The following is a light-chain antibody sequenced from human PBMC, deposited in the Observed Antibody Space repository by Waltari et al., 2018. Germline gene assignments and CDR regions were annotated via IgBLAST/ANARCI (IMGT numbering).Light chain of an antibody. CDR2: KAS. CDR3: QQYNSYPLT. J-gene: IGKJ4*01. V-gene: IGKV1-5*03. Sequence: DIQMTQSPSSLSASVGDRVIITCRTSQSISSWLAWYQQKPGKDPKLLIYKASSLESGVPSRFSGSGSGTEFTLTISSLQPDDFATYYCQQYNSYPLTFGGGTKVDI. CDR1: QSISSW.